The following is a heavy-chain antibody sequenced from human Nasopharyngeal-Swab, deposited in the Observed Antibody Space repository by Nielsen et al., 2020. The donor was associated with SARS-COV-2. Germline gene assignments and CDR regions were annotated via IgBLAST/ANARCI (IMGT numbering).Heavy chain of an antibody. CDR3: ARHLRRRGFYYYYYMDV. J-gene: IGHJ6*03. Sequence: VRQMPGKGLEWMGRIDPSDSYTNYSPSFQGHVTISADKSISTAYLQWSSLKASDTAMYYCARHLRRRGFYYYYYMDVRGKGTTVTVSS. D-gene: IGHD3-10*01. V-gene: IGHV5-10-1*01. CDR2: IDPSDSYT.